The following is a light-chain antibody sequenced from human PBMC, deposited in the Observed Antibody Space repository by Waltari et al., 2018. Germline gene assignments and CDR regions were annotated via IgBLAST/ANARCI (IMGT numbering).Light chain of an antibody. CDR2: TAS. V-gene: IGKV1-17*01. CDR3: LQHNTYPWT. Sequence: DIQTTQSPSSLSASVGDRVTFTCRASQGIRNDLGWYQQKPGKPPKRLIDTASTVQSGVPSRFSGTGSGTEFTLTISSLQPEDFATYYCLQHNTYPWTFGQGTKVEIK. J-gene: IGKJ1*01. CDR1: QGIRND.